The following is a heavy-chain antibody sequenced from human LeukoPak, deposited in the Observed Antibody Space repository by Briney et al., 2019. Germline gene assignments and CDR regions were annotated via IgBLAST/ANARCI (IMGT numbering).Heavy chain of an antibody. D-gene: IGHD3-22*01. J-gene: IGHJ4*02. CDR2: ISGSGGST. V-gene: IGHV3-23*01. CDR3: AKPTYYYDSSASTHFDY. CDR1: GFTFSTYS. Sequence: PGGSLRLSCAASGFTFSTYSVKWVRQAPGKGLEWVSAISGSGGSTYYADSVKGRFTISRDNSKNTLYLQMNSLRAEDTAVYYCAKPTYYYDSSASTHFDYWGQGTLVTVSS.